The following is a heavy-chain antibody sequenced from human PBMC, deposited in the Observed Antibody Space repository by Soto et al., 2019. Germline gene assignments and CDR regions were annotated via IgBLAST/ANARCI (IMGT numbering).Heavy chain of an antibody. CDR3: ARLGGSYAVPHFDY. J-gene: IGHJ4*02. V-gene: IGHV4-59*08. CDR2: IYYSGST. CDR1: GGSISSYY. D-gene: IGHD1-26*01. Sequence: PSETLSLTCTVSGGSISSYYWSWIRQPPGKGLEWIGYIYYSGSTNYNPSLKSRVTISVDTSKNQFSLKLSSVTAADTAVYYCARLGGSYAVPHFDYRGQGTLVTVSS.